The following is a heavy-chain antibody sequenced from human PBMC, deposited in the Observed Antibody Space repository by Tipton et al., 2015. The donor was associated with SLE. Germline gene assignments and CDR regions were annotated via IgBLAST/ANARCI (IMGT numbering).Heavy chain of an antibody. CDR3: ARLIADRGHGSFDI. V-gene: IGHV5-51*03. CDR1: RYSFTTYW. Sequence: QLVQSGAEVKKPGESLKISCKGSRYSFTTYWIAWVRQMPGKGLEWMGIIYPADSDTRFSPSFQGQVTISADKSISTAYLQWSSLKASDTAMYYCARLIADRGHGSFDIWGQGTMVTVSS. CDR2: IYPADSDT. D-gene: IGHD6-13*01. J-gene: IGHJ3*02.